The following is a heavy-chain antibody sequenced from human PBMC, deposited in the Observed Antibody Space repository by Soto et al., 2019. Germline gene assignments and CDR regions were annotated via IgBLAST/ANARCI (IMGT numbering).Heavy chain of an antibody. Sequence: GGSLRLSCTASGFTFGDYSMRWVRQAPGKGLEWVGFIRSKAYGGTTEYAASVKGRFTISRDDSKSIAYLQMNSLKTEDTAVYYCTRDLGSRNYYDSSGYCWGQGTLVTVSS. CDR1: GFTFGDYS. J-gene: IGHJ4*02. D-gene: IGHD3-22*01. V-gene: IGHV3-49*04. CDR3: TRDLGSRNYYDSSGYC. CDR2: IRSKAYGGTT.